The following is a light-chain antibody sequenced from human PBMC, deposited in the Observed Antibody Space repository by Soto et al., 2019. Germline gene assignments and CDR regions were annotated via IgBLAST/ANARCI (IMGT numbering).Light chain of an antibody. CDR3: QQYASWPLT. V-gene: IGKV3-15*01. J-gene: IGKJ4*01. Sequence: ETLMTQSPATLSVSPGERATLSCRASQSVNSNLAWYQQESGQPPRLLVFGASTRATGVPDRFSVSGSGTEFTLTISGLQSEDFAVYFCQQYASWPLTFGGGTKVEI. CDR2: GAS. CDR1: QSVNSN.